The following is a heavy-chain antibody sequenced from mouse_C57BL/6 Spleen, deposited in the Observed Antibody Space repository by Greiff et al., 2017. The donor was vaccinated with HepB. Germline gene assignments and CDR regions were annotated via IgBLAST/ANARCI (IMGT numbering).Heavy chain of an antibody. D-gene: IGHD2-3*01. Sequence: VQLKESGGGLVKPGGSLNLSCAASGFTFSAYGMHWVRQAPEKGLAWVAYISSGSSTIYYADTVKGRFTISRDNAKNTLFLQMTSLRSEDTAMYYWARQGGYYEAFDYWGQGTTLTVSS. V-gene: IGHV5-17*01. CDR1: GFTFSAYG. CDR2: ISSGSSTI. CDR3: ARQGGYYEAFDY. J-gene: IGHJ2*01.